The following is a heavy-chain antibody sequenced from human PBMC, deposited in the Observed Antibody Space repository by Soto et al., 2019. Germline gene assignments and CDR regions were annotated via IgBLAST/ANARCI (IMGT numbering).Heavy chain of an antibody. Sequence: QLQLQESGSGLVKPSQTLSLTCAVSGGSISSGGYSWSWIRQPPGKGLEWIGYISHSGSTYYNPSRTTXAXLXXDRSKNKYTPKLSSVTAADTAVYYFASGQQLVRNYWGQGALVTGSS. J-gene: IGHJ4*02. V-gene: IGHV4-30-2*01. D-gene: IGHD6-13*01. CDR2: ISHSGST. CDR1: GGSISSGGYS. CDR3: ASGQQLVRNY.